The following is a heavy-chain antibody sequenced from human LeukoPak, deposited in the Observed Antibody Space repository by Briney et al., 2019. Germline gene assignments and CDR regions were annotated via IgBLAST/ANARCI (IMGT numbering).Heavy chain of an antibody. CDR2: ISYDGSNK. Sequence: GGSLRLSCAASGFTFSSYAMHWVRQAPGKGLEWVAVISYDGSNKYYADSVKGRFTISRDNSKNTLYMQMNSLRAEDTAVYHCARYLPGYSSGCLDYWGQGTLVTVSS. D-gene: IGHD6-19*01. CDR3: ARYLPGYSSGCLDY. V-gene: IGHV3-30-3*01. CDR1: GFTFSSYA. J-gene: IGHJ4*02.